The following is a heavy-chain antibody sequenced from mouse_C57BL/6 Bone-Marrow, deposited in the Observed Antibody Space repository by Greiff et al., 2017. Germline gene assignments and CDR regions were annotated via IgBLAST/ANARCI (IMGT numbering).Heavy chain of an antibody. CDR2: IYPRSGNT. J-gene: IGHJ1*03. Sequence: VKLMESGAELARPGASVKLSCKASGYTFTSYGISWVKQRTGQGLEWIGEIYPRSGNTYYNETFKGKATLTADKSSSTAYMELRSLTSEDSAVYFCARRRSSYYSNYLYWYFDVWGTGTTVTVSS. CDR3: ARRRSSYYSNYLYWYFDV. D-gene: IGHD2-5*01. CDR1: GYTFTSYG. V-gene: IGHV1-81*01.